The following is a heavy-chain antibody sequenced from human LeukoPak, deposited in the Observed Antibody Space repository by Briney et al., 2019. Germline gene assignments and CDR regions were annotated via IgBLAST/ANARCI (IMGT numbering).Heavy chain of an antibody. CDR3: ARDALRVVVPAAMLRGYYYYMDV. Sequence: GGSLRLSCTASGFTFSSYWMSWVRQAPGKGLEWVSSISSSSSYIYYADSVKGRFTISRDNAKNSLYLQMNSLRAEDTAVYYCARDALRVVVPAAMLRGYYYYMDVWGKGTTVTVSS. D-gene: IGHD2-2*01. CDR1: GFTFSSYW. J-gene: IGHJ6*03. V-gene: IGHV3-21*01. CDR2: ISSSSSYI.